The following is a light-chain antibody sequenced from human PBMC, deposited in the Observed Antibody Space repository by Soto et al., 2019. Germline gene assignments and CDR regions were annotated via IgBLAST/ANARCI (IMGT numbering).Light chain of an antibody. J-gene: IGKJ3*01. CDR2: WAS. Sequence: DIVMTQSPDSLLVSRGGRATINSSSTQRVFYASNNKNNLAWFQQKQGQPPNLLIYWASTRESGVPDRFSGSGSGTDFTLTISSLQAEDVAVYYCQQYFSIPFTFGPGTKVDIK. V-gene: IGKV4-1*01. CDR3: QQYFSIPFT. CDR1: QRVFYASNNKNN.